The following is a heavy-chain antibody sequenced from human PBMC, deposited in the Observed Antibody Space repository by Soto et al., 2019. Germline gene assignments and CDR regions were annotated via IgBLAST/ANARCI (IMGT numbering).Heavy chain of an antibody. V-gene: IGHV3-21*01. CDR1: GLTFSNFG. CDR3: AREGSSGCFYFAS. CDR2: ISGSSDYI. J-gene: IGHJ4*02. Sequence: LRLSCAASGLTFSNFGMNWVRQAPGKGLEWVSFISGSSDYIYYADSVKGRFTISRDNAKNSLYLQMNSLRADDAAVYYCAREGSSGCFYFASWGQEPLVTFS. D-gene: IGHD6-19*01.